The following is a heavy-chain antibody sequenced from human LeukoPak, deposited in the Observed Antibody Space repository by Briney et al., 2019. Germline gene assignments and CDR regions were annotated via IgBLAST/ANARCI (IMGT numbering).Heavy chain of an antibody. D-gene: IGHD3-10*01. CDR3: IRESNLVRGLSYFDL. Sequence: PGGSLRLSCAASGFTFSSYEGNWVRQAPGKGLEWISYISSSGNTIYYADSVRGRFTISRDNAKNSLYLQMNSLRPEDTAVYYCIRESNLVRGLSYFDLWGRGTLVTVSS. CDR2: ISSSGNTI. V-gene: IGHV3-48*03. J-gene: IGHJ2*01. CDR1: GFTFSSYE.